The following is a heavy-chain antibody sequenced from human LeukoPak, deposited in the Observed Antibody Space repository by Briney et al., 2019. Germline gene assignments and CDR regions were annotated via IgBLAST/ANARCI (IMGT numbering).Heavy chain of an antibody. V-gene: IGHV2-5*01. Sequence: ESGPTLVKPTQTLTLTCTFSGFSLSTSGVGVGWIRQPPGKALEWLALIYWNDDKRYSPSLKSRLTITKDTSKNQVVLTMTNMDPVDTATYYCAHTPLRPCRLKCAPGDAFDIWGQGTMVTVSS. J-gene: IGHJ3*02. CDR3: AHTPLRPCRLKCAPGDAFDI. CDR1: GFSLSTSGVG. CDR2: IYWNDDK. D-gene: IGHD2-15*01.